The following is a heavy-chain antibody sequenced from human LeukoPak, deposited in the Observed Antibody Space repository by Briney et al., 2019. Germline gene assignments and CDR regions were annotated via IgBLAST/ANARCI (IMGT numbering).Heavy chain of an antibody. V-gene: IGHV3-9*01. CDR3: AKRGGYYYDSSGYYA. D-gene: IGHD3-22*01. Sequence: GGSLRLSCAASGFTFDDYAMHWVRQAPGKGLEWVSGISWNSGSIGYADSVKGRFTISRDNAKNSLYLQMNSLRAEDTALYYCAKRGGYYYDSSGYYAWGQGTLVTVSS. J-gene: IGHJ5*02. CDR1: GFTFDDYA. CDR2: ISWNSGSI.